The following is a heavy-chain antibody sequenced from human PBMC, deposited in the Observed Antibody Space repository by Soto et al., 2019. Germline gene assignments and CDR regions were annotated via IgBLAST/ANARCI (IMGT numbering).Heavy chain of an antibody. CDR3: ARNPTFYYGMDV. V-gene: IGHV1-8*01. CDR2: MNPNSGNT. Sequence: ASVKVSCKASGYTFTSYDINWVRQATGQGLEWMGWMNPNSGNTGYAQKFRGRVTMTRNTSISTAYMELSSLRSEDTAVYYCARNPTFYYGMDVWGQGTTVTVSS. J-gene: IGHJ6*02. D-gene: IGHD1-26*01. CDR1: GYTFTSYD.